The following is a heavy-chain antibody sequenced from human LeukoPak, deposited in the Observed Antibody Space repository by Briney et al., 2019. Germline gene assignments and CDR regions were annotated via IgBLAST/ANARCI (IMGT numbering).Heavy chain of an antibody. CDR1: GYTFTGYY. D-gene: IGHD3-16*01. V-gene: IGHV1-8*03. CDR2: INPNSGNT. J-gene: IGHJ4*02. Sequence: ASVKVSCKASGYTFTGYYMHWVRQAPGQGLEWMGWINPNSGNTGYAQKFQGRVTITRNISISTAYMELRSLRSDDTAVYYCARDLAGPYDYWGQGTLVTVSS. CDR3: ARDLAGPYDY.